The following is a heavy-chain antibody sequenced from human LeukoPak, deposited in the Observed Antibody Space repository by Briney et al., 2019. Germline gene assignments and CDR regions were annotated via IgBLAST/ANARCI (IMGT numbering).Heavy chain of an antibody. J-gene: IGHJ4*02. CDR1: GFTFSSYA. CDR2: ISGSGGST. Sequence: GGSLRLSCAASGFTFSSYAMSWVRQAPGKGLEWVSAISGSGGSTYYADSVKGRFTISRDNSKNTLYLQMKSLRAEDTAVYYCAKDPSRFGELFPFDYWGQGTLVTVSS. CDR3: AKDPSRFGELFPFDY. V-gene: IGHV3-23*01. D-gene: IGHD3-10*01.